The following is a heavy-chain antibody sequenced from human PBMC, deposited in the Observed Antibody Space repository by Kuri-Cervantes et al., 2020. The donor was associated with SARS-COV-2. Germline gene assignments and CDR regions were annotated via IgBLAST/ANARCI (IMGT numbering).Heavy chain of an antibody. J-gene: IGHJ2*01. D-gene: IGHD3-16*01. CDR2: ISSGSEYI. CDR3: AREGLASPIYWYFDL. V-gene: IGHV3-21*01. CDR1: GFTFSAYS. Sequence: GGSLRLSCAASGFTFSAYSMNWVRQAPGKGLEWVSSISSGSEYILYADSAKGRFTISRDNAKNLLYLQMNSLRAEDTAVYYCAREGLASPIYWYFDLWGRGTLVTVSS.